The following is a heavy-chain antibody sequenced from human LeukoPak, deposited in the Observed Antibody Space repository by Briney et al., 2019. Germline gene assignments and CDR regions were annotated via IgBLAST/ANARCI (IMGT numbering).Heavy chain of an antibody. Sequence: SQTLSLTCAVSGGSISSGRYFWSWIRQPPGKGLEWIGYIYHSGSTYYNPSLKSRVTISVDRSKNQFSLKLSSVTAADTAVYYCARAGEQLGNWFDPWGQGTLVTVSS. V-gene: IGHV4-30-2*01. J-gene: IGHJ5*02. CDR2: IYHSGST. CDR3: ARAGEQLGNWFDP. CDR1: GGSISSGRYF. D-gene: IGHD6-6*01.